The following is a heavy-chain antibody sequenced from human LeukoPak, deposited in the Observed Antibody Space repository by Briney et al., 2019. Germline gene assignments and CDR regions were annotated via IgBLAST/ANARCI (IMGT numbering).Heavy chain of an antibody. CDR1: GFTFRSYS. J-gene: IGHJ4*02. V-gene: IGHV3-53*01. CDR3: AREPDYSSCFDY. Sequence: GGSLRLSCAASGFTFRSYSMTWVRQAPGKGLEWVSVIYSADTTHYADSVKGRFTISRDSSKNTLYLQMNSLRAEDTAVYYCAREPDYSSCFDYWGQGTLVTVSS. CDR2: IYSADTT. D-gene: IGHD6-6*01.